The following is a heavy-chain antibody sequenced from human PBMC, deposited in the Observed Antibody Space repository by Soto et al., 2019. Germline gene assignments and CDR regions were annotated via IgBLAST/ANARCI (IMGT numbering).Heavy chain of an antibody. V-gene: IGHV3-15*07. Sequence: GGSLRLSCAAPDSPFTTAWINWFRQPPGKGLEWVGRIRSNNEGGTSDFAAHVKGRFAISRDDSRHTAYLQMDSLRTEDTAIYYCTTDSHYSGALVRFDYWGLGTLVTVSS. CDR2: IRSNNEGGTS. CDR1: DSPFTTAW. CDR3: TTDSHYSGALVRFDY. D-gene: IGHD1-26*01. J-gene: IGHJ4*01.